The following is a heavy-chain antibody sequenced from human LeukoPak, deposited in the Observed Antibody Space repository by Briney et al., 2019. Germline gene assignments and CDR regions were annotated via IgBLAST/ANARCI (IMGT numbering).Heavy chain of an antibody. CDR1: GFTFSSYS. V-gene: IGHV3-21*01. CDR3: ARDGRFGVGGYYYYYMDV. J-gene: IGHJ6*03. D-gene: IGHD3-16*01. Sequence: GGSLRLSCAASGFTFSSYSMNWVRQAPGKGLEWVSSISSSSSYIYYADSVKGRFTISRDNAKNSLYLQMNSLRAEDTAVYYVARDGRFGVGGYYYYYMDVWGKGTTVTVSS. CDR2: ISSSSSYI.